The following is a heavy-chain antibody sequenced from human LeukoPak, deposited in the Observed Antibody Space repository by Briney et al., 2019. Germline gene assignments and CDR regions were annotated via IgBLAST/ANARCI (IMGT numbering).Heavy chain of an antibody. CDR2: ISSSGGGT. CDR1: GFTFSSYA. V-gene: IGHV3-23*01. Sequence: QSGGSLRLSCAVSGFTFSSYAMSRVRQAPGKGLEWVSAISSSGGGTYYADSVKGRFTISRDHSKNTLYLQMNTLRAEDTAVYYCAKDGYIVPVPGDSPPTLVMTARDYWGQGTLVTVSS. CDR3: AKDGYIVPVPGDSPPTLVMTARDY. J-gene: IGHJ4*02. D-gene: IGHD2-2*01.